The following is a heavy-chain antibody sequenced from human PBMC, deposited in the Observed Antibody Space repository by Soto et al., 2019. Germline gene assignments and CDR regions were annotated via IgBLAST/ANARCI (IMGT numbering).Heavy chain of an antibody. D-gene: IGHD1-1*01. CDR1: GYNFAGYW. V-gene: IGHV5-51*01. J-gene: IGHJ4*02. CDR3: ARAGLSTRTFDY. CDR2: IYPSDSDT. Sequence: GESLKLSCKGSGYNFAGYWIAWVRQMPGKGLELMGNIYPSDSDTRYRPSFQGQVTISAAKSISPAYLQCRSRRASDTARYYRARAGLSTRTFDYWGQGTLLTFSS.